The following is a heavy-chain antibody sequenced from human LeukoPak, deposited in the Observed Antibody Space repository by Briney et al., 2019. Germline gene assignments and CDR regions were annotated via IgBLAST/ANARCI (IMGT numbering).Heavy chain of an antibody. D-gene: IGHD6-13*01. V-gene: IGHV4-39*07. CDR2: VAYTGST. CDR3: ARAYSSSWYVQLATDY. Sequence: SETLSLTCTVSGASMYSSGYYWGWIRQPPGRGLEWIGIVAYTGSTYYSPSLKSRVTMSVETSKNQFSLHLSSLTAADTAVYYCARAYSSSWYVQLATDYWGQGTLVTVSS. CDR1: GASMYSSGYY. J-gene: IGHJ4*02.